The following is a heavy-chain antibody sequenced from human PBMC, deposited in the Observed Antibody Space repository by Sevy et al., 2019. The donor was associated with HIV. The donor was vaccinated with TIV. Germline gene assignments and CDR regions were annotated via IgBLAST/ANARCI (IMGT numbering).Heavy chain of an antibody. D-gene: IGHD3-22*01. V-gene: IGHV1-24*01. J-gene: IGHJ4*02. Sequence: ASVKVSCKVSGYTLTKLSMHWVRLAPRKGLEWIGTFDPEDGETIYAQKFQGRVTMTEDTSTDTAYMELSSLRSEDTAVYYCATTKDYYENSGDPFDYWGQGSLVTVSS. CDR3: ATTKDYYENSGDPFDY. CDR2: FDPEDGET. CDR1: GYTLTKLS.